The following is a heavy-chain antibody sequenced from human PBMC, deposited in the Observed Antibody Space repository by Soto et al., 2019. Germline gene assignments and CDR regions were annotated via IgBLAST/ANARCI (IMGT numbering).Heavy chain of an antibody. Sequence: SETLSLTCAVSGGSISSGGYSWIWIRQPPGKGLEWIGYIYHSGSTYYNPSLKSRVTISVDRSKNQFSLKLSSVTAADTAVYYCARLTGYYSVDYWGQGTLVTVSS. V-gene: IGHV4-30-2*01. D-gene: IGHD3-9*01. CDR1: GGSISSGGYS. CDR3: ARLTGYYSVDY. J-gene: IGHJ4*02. CDR2: IYHSGST.